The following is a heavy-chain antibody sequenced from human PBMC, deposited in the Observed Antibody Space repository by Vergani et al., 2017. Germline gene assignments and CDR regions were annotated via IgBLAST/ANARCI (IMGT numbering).Heavy chain of an antibody. D-gene: IGHD3-10*01. J-gene: IGHJ4*02. CDR3: ARAVRGVIPQFDY. CDR2: ISGSGGST. V-gene: IGHV3-23*04. Sequence: EVQLVESGGGVVQPGRSLRLSCAASGFTFSSYAMSWVRQAPGKGLEWVSAISGSGGSTYYADSVKGRFTISRDNSKNTLYLQMNSLRAEDTAVYYCARAVRGVIPQFDYWGQGTLVTVSS. CDR1: GFTFSSYA.